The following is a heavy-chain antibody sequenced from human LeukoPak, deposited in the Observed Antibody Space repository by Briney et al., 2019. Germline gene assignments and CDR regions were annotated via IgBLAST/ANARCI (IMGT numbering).Heavy chain of an antibody. CDR3: ARELQGMVRGVIDYYGMDV. CDR1: GYTFTGYY. CDR2: INPNSGGT. J-gene: IGHJ6*02. V-gene: IGHV1-2*02. D-gene: IGHD3-10*01. Sequence: ASVKVSCKASGYTFTGYYMHWVRQAPGQGLEWMGWINPNSGGTNYAQKFQGRVAMTRDTSISTAYMELSRLRSDDTAVYYCARELQGMVRGVIDYYGMDVWGQGTTVTVSS.